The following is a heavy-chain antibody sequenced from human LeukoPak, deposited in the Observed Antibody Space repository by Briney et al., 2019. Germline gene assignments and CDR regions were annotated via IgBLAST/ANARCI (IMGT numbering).Heavy chain of an antibody. Sequence: ASVKVSCKASGYTFTSYAMNWVRQAPGQGLEWMGWINTNTGNPTSAQGFTGRFVFSLDTSVSTAYLQISSLKAEDTAVYYCARESGNYYDSSGYWRFDYWGQGTLVTVSS. CDR3: ARESGNYYDSSGYWRFDY. D-gene: IGHD3-22*01. J-gene: IGHJ4*02. V-gene: IGHV7-4-1*02. CDR1: GYTFTSYA. CDR2: INTNTGNP.